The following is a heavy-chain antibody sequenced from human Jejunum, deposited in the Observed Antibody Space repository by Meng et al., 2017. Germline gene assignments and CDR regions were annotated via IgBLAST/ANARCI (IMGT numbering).Heavy chain of an antibody. CDR3: VREFRGGYFDY. CDR2: SNPGGGCT. D-gene: IGHD3-16*01. Sequence: QVQLVHAGAEVKKPWASLEVSCKASGYTFTSHDINWVRQATGQGLEWLGVSNPGGGCTNYAQKFQGRVTMTRDTSANTVYMELGSLKSEDTAVYYCVREFRGGYFDYWGQGTLVTVSS. V-gene: IGHV1-46*01. CDR1: GYTFTSHD. J-gene: IGHJ4*02.